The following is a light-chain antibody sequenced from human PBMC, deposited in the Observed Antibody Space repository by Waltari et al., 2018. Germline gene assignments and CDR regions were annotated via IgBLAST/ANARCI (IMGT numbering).Light chain of an antibody. V-gene: IGLV3-10*01. Sequence: SYELTPPPSVSVSPGQTARNTCSGDALPKKYAYWYRQKSGQAPVLVIYEDSKRPSGIPERFSGSSSGTMATLTISGAQVEDEADYYCYSTDSSGNHYVFGTGTKVTVL. J-gene: IGLJ1*01. CDR1: ALPKKY. CDR2: EDS. CDR3: YSTDSSGNHYV.